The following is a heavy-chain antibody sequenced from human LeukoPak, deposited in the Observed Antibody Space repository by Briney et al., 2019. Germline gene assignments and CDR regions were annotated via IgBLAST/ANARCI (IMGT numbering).Heavy chain of an antibody. Sequence: ASVEVSCKASGYTFTSYAMHWVRQAPGQRLECMGWINTGNGNTKYSQKFQGGVTITRDTSASTAYMDLSSLRSEDTAVYYCARNTETAIPLPYYFDYWGQGTLVTVSS. V-gene: IGHV1-3*04. D-gene: IGHD2-21*02. CDR2: INTGNGNT. CDR3: ARNTETAIPLPYYFDY. CDR1: GYTFTSYA. J-gene: IGHJ4*02.